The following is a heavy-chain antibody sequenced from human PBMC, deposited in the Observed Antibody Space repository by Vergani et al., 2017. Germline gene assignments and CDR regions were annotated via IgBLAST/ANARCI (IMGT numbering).Heavy chain of an antibody. V-gene: IGHV1-3*01. D-gene: IGHD3-16*02. J-gene: IGHJ4*02. Sequence: QVQLVQSGAEVKKPGASVKVSCKASGYTFTSYAMHWVRQAPGQRLEWMGWINAGNGNTKYSQKFQGRVTITRDTSASTAYMELSSLRSEDTAVYYCARVVHYEYVWGSYRYTGPFDYWGQGTLVTVSS. CDR3: ARVVHYEYVWGSYRYTGPFDY. CDR2: INAGNGNT. CDR1: GYTFTSYA.